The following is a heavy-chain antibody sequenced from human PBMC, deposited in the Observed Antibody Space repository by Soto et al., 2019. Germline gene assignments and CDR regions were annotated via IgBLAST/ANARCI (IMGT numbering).Heavy chain of an antibody. V-gene: IGHV4-39*01. J-gene: IGHJ6*02. CDR1: GGSISSSSYY. CDR2: IYYSGST. D-gene: IGHD3-10*01. Sequence: QLQLQESGPGLVKPSETLSLTCTVSGGSISSSSYYWGWIRQPPGKGLEWIGSIYYSGSTYYNPSLKSRVTISVDTSKNQFSLKLSSVTAADTAVYYCARLFLVNYYYYYGMDVWGQGTTVTVSS. CDR3: ARLFLVNYYYYYGMDV.